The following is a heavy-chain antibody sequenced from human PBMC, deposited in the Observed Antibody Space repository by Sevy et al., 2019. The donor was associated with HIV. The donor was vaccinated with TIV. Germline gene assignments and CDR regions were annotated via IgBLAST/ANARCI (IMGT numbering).Heavy chain of an antibody. Sequence: GGSLRLSCAASGFTFSDFRMHWVRQAPGKGLEWVAVISYDGSDKYFADSVKGRFTISRDNSKNTLFLQMNSLRTEDTAVYYCARGPGVVAVAALNWFDPWGQGTLVTVSS. J-gene: IGHJ5*02. CDR1: GFTFSDFR. CDR3: ARGPGVVAVAALNWFDP. D-gene: IGHD2-15*01. V-gene: IGHV3-30*04. CDR2: ISYDGSDK.